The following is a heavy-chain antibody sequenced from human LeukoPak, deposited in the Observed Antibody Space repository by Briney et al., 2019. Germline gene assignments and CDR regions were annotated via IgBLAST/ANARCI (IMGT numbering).Heavy chain of an antibody. V-gene: IGHV3-48*04. J-gene: IGHJ3*02. D-gene: IGHD3-9*01. CDR1: GFTFSSYS. CDR3: AKGYDILTGYPNPDAFDI. Sequence: GGSLRLSCAASGFTFSSYSMNWVRQAPGKGLEWVSYISSSSSTIYYADSVKGRFTISRDNAKNSLYLQMNSLRAEDTAVYYCAKGYDILTGYPNPDAFDIWGQGTMVTVSS. CDR2: ISSSSSTI.